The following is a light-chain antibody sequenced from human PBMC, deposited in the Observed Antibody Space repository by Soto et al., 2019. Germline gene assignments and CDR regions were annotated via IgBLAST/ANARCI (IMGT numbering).Light chain of an antibody. J-gene: IGKJ3*01. V-gene: IGKV1-33*01. Sequence: DIQMTQSPSSLSASVGDRVTITCQASQAINKYLNWYQQKAGKAPKLLIYDASNLQTGVPSRFSGSGSGTDFTFTITSLQPEDVATYYCQQYDNFPPLTFGPGTKVDIK. CDR3: QQYDNFPPLT. CDR2: DAS. CDR1: QAINKY.